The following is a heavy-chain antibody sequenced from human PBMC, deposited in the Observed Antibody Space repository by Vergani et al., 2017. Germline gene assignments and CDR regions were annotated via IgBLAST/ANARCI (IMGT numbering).Heavy chain of an antibody. CDR3: ARGGITSYDILTGYLPHAFDF. D-gene: IGHD3-9*01. J-gene: IGHJ3*01. CDR2: IWYDGSNK. V-gene: IGHV3-33*01. Sequence: QVQLVESGGGVVQPGRSLRLSCAASGFTFSSYGMHWVRQAPGKGLEWVAVIWYDGSNKYYADSVKGRFTISRDNSKNTLYLQMNSLRAEDTAVYYCARGGITSYDILTGYLPHAFDFWGQGTMVTVSS. CDR1: GFTFSSYG.